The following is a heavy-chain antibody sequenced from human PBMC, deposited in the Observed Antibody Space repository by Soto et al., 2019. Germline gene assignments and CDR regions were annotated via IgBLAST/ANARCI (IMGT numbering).Heavy chain of an antibody. Sequence: SETLSLTCAVYGGSFSGYYWSWIRQPPGKGLEWIGEINHSGSTNYNPSLKSRVTISVDTSKNQFSLKLSSVTAADTAVYYCAKTNNDFWSGYQDYWGQGTLVTVSS. CDR1: GGSFSGYY. J-gene: IGHJ4*02. CDR3: AKTNNDFWSGYQDY. V-gene: IGHV4-34*01. CDR2: INHSGST. D-gene: IGHD3-3*01.